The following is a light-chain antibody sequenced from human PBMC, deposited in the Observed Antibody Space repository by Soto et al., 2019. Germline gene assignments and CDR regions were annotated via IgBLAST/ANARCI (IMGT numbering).Light chain of an antibody. CDR2: DAS. CDR3: QQRSNWPTLT. J-gene: IGKJ5*01. Sequence: EIVLTQSPATLSLSPGERATLSCRASQSVSSYLAWYQQKPGQAPGLLIYDASNRATGIPARFSGSGSGTDFTLTISSLEPEVFAVYYCQQRSNWPTLTFGQGTLLEIK. V-gene: IGKV3-11*01. CDR1: QSVSSY.